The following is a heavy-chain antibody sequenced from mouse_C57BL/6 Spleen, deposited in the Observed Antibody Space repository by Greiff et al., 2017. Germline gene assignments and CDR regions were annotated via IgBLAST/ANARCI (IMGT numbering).Heavy chain of an antibody. J-gene: IGHJ3*01. V-gene: IGHV1-53*01. Sequence: QVQLQQPGTELVTPGASVKLSCKASGYTFTSYWMHWVKQRPGQGLEWIGNINPSNGGTNYNEKFKSKATLTVDNSSSTAYMQHSSRTSEDSAVYYCAVAMVTKAWFAYWGQGTLVTVSA. CDR3: AVAMVTKAWFAY. CDR1: GYTFTSYW. D-gene: IGHD2-2*01. CDR2: INPSNGGT.